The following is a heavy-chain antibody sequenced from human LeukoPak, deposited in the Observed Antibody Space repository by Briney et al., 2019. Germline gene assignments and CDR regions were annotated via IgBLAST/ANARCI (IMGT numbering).Heavy chain of an antibody. D-gene: IGHD5-12*01. V-gene: IGHV1-2*02. CDR2: INPSGGST. CDR3: ARGYSGYDLWFEAFDI. Sequence: ASVKVSCKASGYTFTSYYMHWVRQAPGQGLEWMGIINPSGGSTNYAQKFQGRVTMTRDTSISTAYMELSGLRSDDTAVYYCARGYSGYDLWFEAFDIWGQGTMVTVSS. CDR1: GYTFTSYY. J-gene: IGHJ3*02.